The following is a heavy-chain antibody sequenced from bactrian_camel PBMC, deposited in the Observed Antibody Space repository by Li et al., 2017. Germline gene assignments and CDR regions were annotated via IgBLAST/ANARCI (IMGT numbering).Heavy chain of an antibody. Sequence: HVQLVESGGGSVQVGGSLRLSCVVSGYTKRRGCMGWFRQAPGKDREGVAAIDSAGTTSYADSVKGRFTISKDNAKNTVSLEMTSLTPEDTAVYYCAADPAEETSGEWCFIRQNYNFGQGTQVTVS. CDR1: GYTKRRGC. V-gene: IGHV3S53*01. D-gene: IGHD3*01. CDR2: IDSAGTT. J-gene: IGHJ4*01.